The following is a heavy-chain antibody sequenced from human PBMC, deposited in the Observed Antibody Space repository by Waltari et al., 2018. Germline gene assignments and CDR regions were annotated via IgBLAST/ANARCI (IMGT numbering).Heavy chain of an antibody. D-gene: IGHD3-3*01. CDR2: IYHSGST. CDR1: GYSISSGYY. CDR3: ARALSLRFLEWLPLGSDAFDI. V-gene: IGHV4-38-2*01. J-gene: IGHJ3*02. Sequence: QVQLQESGPGLVKPSETLSLTCAVSGYSISSGYYWGWIRQPPGKGLAWIGSIYHSGSTDHNPSLKGRVTISVDTSKNQFSLKLSSVTAADTAVYYWARALSLRFLEWLPLGSDAFDIWGQGTMVTVSS.